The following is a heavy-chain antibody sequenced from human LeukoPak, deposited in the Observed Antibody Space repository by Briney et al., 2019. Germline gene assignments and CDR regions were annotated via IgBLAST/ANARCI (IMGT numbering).Heavy chain of an antibody. V-gene: IGHV4-4*07. J-gene: IGHJ4*02. Sequence: SETLSLTCTVSGGSISSYYWSWIRQPAGKGLEWIGRIYTSGSTNYNPSLKSRVTMSVDTSKNQFSLKLSSVTAADNAVYYCARESRRTGDFDYWGQGTLVTVSS. D-gene: IGHD7-27*01. CDR3: ARESRRTGDFDY. CDR1: GGSISSYY. CDR2: IYTSGST.